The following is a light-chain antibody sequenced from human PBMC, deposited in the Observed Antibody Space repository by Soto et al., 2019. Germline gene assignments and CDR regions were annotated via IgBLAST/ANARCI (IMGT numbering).Light chain of an antibody. Sequence: DIQMTQSPSTLSASVGDRVTITCRASQSISSWLAWYQQKPGKAPKLLIYKASSLESGVPSRFSGSGSWTEFTLTIISLQPDDFATYYCQHPGTFGQGTKVEIK. CDR3: QHPGT. CDR2: KAS. V-gene: IGKV1-5*03. J-gene: IGKJ1*01. CDR1: QSISSW.